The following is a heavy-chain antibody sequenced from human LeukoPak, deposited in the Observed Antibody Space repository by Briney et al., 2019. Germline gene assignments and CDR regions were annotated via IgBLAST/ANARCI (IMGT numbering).Heavy chain of an antibody. CDR1: GFTFSDYD. V-gene: IGHV3-13*01. J-gene: IGHJ4*02. CDR3: ARVAKERVGGVYYFDY. D-gene: IGHD1-1*01. Sequence: PGGSLRLSCAASGFTFSDYDMHWVRQATGKGLEWVSATGTAGDTYYTGSVKGRFTISRENAKNSLYLQMNSPRAGDTAVYYCARVAKERVGGVYYFDYWGQGTLVTVSS. CDR2: TGTAGDT.